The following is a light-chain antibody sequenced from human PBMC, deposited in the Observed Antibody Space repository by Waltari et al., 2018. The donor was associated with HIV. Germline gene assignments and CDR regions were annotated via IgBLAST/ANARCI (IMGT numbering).Light chain of an antibody. CDR3: QHFNSVPYT. CDR1: QSVYNF. Sequence: AIQLTQSPSSLSASPGDGVVLTCRASQSVYNFLAWYQQKPGAAPRLLIYSVSSLQPGVPSRFSGSGSGTEFALTISSLQSEDFATYYCQHFNSVPYTFGQGTKVELK. CDR2: SVS. J-gene: IGKJ2*01. V-gene: IGKV1-8*01.